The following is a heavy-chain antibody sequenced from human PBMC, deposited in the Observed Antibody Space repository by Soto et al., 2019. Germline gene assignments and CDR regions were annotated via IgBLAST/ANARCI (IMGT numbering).Heavy chain of an antibody. CDR3: ARDEIFGVVIPQSYGMDV. D-gene: IGHD3-3*01. J-gene: IGHJ6*02. CDR2: INPSGGST. CDR1: GYTFTSYY. V-gene: IGHV1-46*01. Sequence: GASVKVSCKASGYTFTSYYMHWVRQAPGQGLEWMGTINPSGGSTSYAQKFQGRVTMTRDTSTSTVYMELSSLRSEDTAVYYCARDEIFGVVIPQSYGMDVWGQGTTVTVSS.